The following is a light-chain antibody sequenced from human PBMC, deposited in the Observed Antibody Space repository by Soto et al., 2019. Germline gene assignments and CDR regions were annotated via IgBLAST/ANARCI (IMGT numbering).Light chain of an antibody. V-gene: IGKV1-39*01. J-gene: IGKJ5*01. CDR2: AAS. CDR3: QHSYNMPIA. CDR1: QNIIRH. Sequence: DIQMTQSPSSMSTSVGDGVTITCRASQNIIRHLNWYQHKPGRAPRLLIYAASTLQSVVPSRFTGSVSWTEFTLTITGLQPEDLATYYCQHSYNMPIAFGQGTRLEIK.